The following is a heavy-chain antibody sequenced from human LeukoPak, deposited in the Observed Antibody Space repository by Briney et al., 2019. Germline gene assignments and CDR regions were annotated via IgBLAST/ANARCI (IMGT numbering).Heavy chain of an antibody. V-gene: IGHV4-59*02. Sequence: SETLSFTCTVSGGSVSSYYWSWIRRPPGRGLEWIAYLSHSGSSDSNPSLTSRVTTLVDTSKNQFSLKLTSVTAADTAVYYCARARYANAWYAFDIWGQGTLVTVSS. D-gene: IGHD2-2*01. CDR1: GGSVSSYY. J-gene: IGHJ3*02. CDR2: LSHSGSS. CDR3: ARARYANAWYAFDI.